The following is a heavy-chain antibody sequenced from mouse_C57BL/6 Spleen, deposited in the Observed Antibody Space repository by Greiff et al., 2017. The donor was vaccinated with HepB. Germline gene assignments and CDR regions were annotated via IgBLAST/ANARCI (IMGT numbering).Heavy chain of an antibody. Sequence: EVQLVESGGDLVKPGGSLKLSCAASGFTFSSYGMSWVRQTPDKRLEWVATISSGGSYTYYPDSVKGRFTISRDNAKNTLYLQMSSLKSEDTAMYYCARQGVRPFAYWGQGTLVTVSA. J-gene: IGHJ3*01. D-gene: IGHD2-14*01. CDR3: ARQGVRPFAY. CDR1: GFTFSSYG. V-gene: IGHV5-6*01. CDR2: ISSGGSYT.